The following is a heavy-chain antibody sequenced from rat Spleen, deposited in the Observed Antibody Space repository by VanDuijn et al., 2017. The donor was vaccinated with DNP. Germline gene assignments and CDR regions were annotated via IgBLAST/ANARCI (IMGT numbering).Heavy chain of an antibody. CDR2: ITSSGGTT. D-gene: IGHD5-1*01. Sequence: EVQLVESGGGSVQPGRSMRLSCAASGFTFSNYYMAWVRQVPGKGLEWVASITSSGGTTYYPDSVKGRFTISRDNAKNTLYLQMNSLISEDTATYYCARDRTGTWFAYWGQGTLVTVSS. CDR1: GFTFSNYY. CDR3: ARDRTGTWFAY. V-gene: IGHV5-25*01. J-gene: IGHJ3*01.